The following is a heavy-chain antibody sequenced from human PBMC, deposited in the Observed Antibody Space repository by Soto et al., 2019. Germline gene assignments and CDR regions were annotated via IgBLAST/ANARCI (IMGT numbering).Heavy chain of an antibody. CDR1: GGTFSSYA. V-gene: IGHV1-69*01. CDR2: IIPIFGTA. Sequence: QVQLVQSGAEVKKPGSSVKVSCKASGGTFSSYAISWVRQAPGQGLEWMGGIIPIFGTANYAQKFQGRVTIPADEPRRTANMELGGWGLEERALYSCARGNLQWFGATNPNYYYSGRDVWAKGPRSPSP. D-gene: IGHD3-10*01. J-gene: IGHJ6*02. CDR3: ARGNLQWFGATNPNYYYSGRDV.